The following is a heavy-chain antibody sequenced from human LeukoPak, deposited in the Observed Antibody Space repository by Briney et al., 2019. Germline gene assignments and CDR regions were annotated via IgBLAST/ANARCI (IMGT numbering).Heavy chain of an antibody. D-gene: IGHD3-3*01. J-gene: IGHJ6*03. Sequence: GGSLRLSCAASGFTVSSNYMSWVRQAPGKGLEWVSVIYSGGSTYYADSVKGRFTISRDNSKNTLYLQMNSLRAEDTAVYYCARVQRGPYDFWSQSYYMDVWGKGTTVTVSS. V-gene: IGHV3-53*01. CDR2: IYSGGST. CDR3: ARVQRGPYDFWSQSYYMDV. CDR1: GFTVSSNY.